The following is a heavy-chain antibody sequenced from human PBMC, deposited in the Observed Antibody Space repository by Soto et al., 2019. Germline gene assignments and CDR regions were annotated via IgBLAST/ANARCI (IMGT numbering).Heavy chain of an antibody. D-gene: IGHD2-15*01. CDR1: GYSFTSYA. Sequence: ASVKVSCKASGYSFTSYAMHWVRQAPGQRLEWMGWINAGNGNTKYSQKFQGWVTMTRDTSISTAYMELSRLRSDDTAVYYCARDPQPYCSGGSCYSVKGMDVWGQGTTVTVS. V-gene: IGHV1-3*01. CDR2: INAGNGNT. CDR3: ARDPQPYCSGGSCYSVKGMDV. J-gene: IGHJ6*02.